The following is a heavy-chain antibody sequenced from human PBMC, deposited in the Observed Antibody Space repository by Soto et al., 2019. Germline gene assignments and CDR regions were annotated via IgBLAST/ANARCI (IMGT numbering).Heavy chain of an antibody. CDR3: AKGVEGYVVSSFDS. V-gene: IGHV3-23*01. J-gene: IGHJ4*02. CDR2: ITSSGSST. CDR1: GFTFDDYA. D-gene: IGHD5-12*01. Sequence: GGSLRLSCAASGFTFDDYAMHWVRQAPGKGLEWVSAITSSGSSTYFADSLKGRITISRDNSKNTLSLQMDSLRVEDTAIYYCAKGVEGYVVSSFDSWGQGALVTVSS.